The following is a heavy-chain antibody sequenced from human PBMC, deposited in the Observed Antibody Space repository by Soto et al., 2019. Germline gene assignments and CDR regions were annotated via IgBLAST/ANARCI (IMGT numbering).Heavy chain of an antibody. V-gene: IGHV6-1*01. Sequence: SETLSIACAICGDIVYSYSAAWNWIRQSRSGGLEWLGRTYYRSRFFSDYAESVKSRIIINPDTSKNQLSLQLKSVTPEDTAAYYCVRDGYSSSGWFDPWGQGTPVTVSS. CDR1: GDIVYSYSAA. CDR3: VRDGYSSSGWFDP. D-gene: IGHD3-10*01. J-gene: IGHJ5*02. CDR2: TYYRSRFFS.